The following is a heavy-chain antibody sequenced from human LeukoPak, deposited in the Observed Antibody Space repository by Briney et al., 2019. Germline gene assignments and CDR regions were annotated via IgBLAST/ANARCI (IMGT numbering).Heavy chain of an antibody. V-gene: IGHV4-59*01. D-gene: IGHD3-10*01. CDR2: IYYSGST. Sequence: SETLSLTCTVSGGSISRYYWSWIRQPPGKGLEWIGYIYYSGSTNYNPSLKRRVTIPVDTSKNQFSLKLSSVTAADTAVYYCARGYYGSGVNWGQGTLVTVSS. CDR3: ARGYYGSGVN. J-gene: IGHJ4*02. CDR1: GGSISRYY.